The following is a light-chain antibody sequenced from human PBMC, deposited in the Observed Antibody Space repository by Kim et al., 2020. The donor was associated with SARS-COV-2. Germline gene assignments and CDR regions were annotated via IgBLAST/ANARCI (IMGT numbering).Light chain of an antibody. V-gene: IGLV3-19*01. CDR3: NSRDSSGNHLV. CDR2: SNN. J-gene: IGLJ2*01. CDR1: SLRSYY. Sequence: VGQTIRITSQRDSLRSYYASCYQQKPGQAPVLVIYSNNNRPSGIPDRFSGSSSGNTASLTITGAQAEDEADYYCNSRDSSGNHLVFGGGTQLTVL.